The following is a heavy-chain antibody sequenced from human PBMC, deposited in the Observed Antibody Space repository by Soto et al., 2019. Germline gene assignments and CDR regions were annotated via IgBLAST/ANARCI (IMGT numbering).Heavy chain of an antibody. V-gene: IGHV1-2*04. CDR3: ARDCDLRDGYIHFDY. CDR1: GYTFTGYY. D-gene: IGHD5-12*01. Sequence: ASVKVSCKASGYTFTGYYMHWVRQAPGQGLEWMGWINPNSGGTNYAQKFQGWVTMTRDTSISTAYMEVSRLRSDDTAVYYCARDCDLRDGYIHFDYWGQGTLVTVSS. CDR2: INPNSGGT. J-gene: IGHJ4*02.